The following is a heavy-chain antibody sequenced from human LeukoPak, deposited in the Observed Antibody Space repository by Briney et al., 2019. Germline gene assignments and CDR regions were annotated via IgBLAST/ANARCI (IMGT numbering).Heavy chain of an antibody. CDR3: ARVPIRGYSYGYGFRDYYYYMDV. CDR2: IIPIFGTA. Sequence: GASVKVSCKASGGTFSSYAISWVRQAPGQGLEWMGGIIPIFGTANYAQKFQGRVTITTDESTSTAYMELSSLRSEDTAVYYCARVPIRGYSYGYGFRDYYYYMDVWGKGTTVTLSS. CDR1: GGTFSSYA. J-gene: IGHJ6*03. D-gene: IGHD5-18*01. V-gene: IGHV1-69*05.